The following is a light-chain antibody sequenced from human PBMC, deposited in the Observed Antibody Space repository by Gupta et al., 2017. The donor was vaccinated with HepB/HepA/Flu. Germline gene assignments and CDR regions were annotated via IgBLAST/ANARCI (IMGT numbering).Light chain of an antibody. CDR3: QTWGTDIQL. CDR1: SGHSDYA. J-gene: IGLJ2*01. Sequence: QLVLTQSPSASASLGASVRLTCTLSSGHSDYAIAWHQQQPEQGPRYLMKLYSDGSHSKGDGIPDRFSGSRSGAERYLTISSLQSEDEADYYCQTWGTDIQLFGGGTKLTVL. V-gene: IGLV4-69*01. CDR2: LYSDGSH.